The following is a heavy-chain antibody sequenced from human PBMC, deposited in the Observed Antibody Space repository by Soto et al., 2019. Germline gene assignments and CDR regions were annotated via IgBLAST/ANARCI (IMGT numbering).Heavy chain of an antibody. J-gene: IGHJ4*02. CDR1: GFTFSSYS. Sequence: GGSLRLSCAASGFTFSSYSMNWVRQAPGKGLEGVSYIRSSSSTIYYADSVKGRFTISRDNAKNSLYLQMNSLRAEDTAVYYCAREGDYIWGSYRYFDYWGQGTLVTVSS. CDR2: IRSSSSTI. D-gene: IGHD3-16*02. CDR3: AREGDYIWGSYRYFDY. V-gene: IGHV3-48*01.